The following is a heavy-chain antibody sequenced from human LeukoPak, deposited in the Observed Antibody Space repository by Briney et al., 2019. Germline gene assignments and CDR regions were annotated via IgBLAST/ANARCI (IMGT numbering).Heavy chain of an antibody. V-gene: IGHV4-4*07. CDR3: ARESSGWYERFFYYFDY. CDR1: GGSISSYC. D-gene: IGHD6-19*01. CDR2: IYTSGST. Sequence: SETLSLTCTVSGGSISSYCWSWIRQPAGKGLEWIGRIYTSGSTNYNPSLKSRVTMSVDTSKNQFSLKLSSVTAADTAVYYCARESSGWYERFFYYFDYWGQGTLVTVSS. J-gene: IGHJ4*02.